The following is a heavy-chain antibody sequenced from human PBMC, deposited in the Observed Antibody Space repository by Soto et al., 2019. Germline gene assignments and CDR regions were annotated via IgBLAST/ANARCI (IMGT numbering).Heavy chain of an antibody. V-gene: IGHV3-15*01. D-gene: IGHD2-21*01. CDR2: IKSKSDSGTT. J-gene: IGHJ5*02. CDR3: ASARHIGP. CDR1: GFTFSNAW. Sequence: EVQLVESGGRLVKPGGSLRLSCATSGFTFSNAWMSWVRQAPGKGLEWVGRIKSKSDSGTTDYFAPVHGRFTISRDDSEDTLYLQMHSLRAEDTAIYYCASARHIGPWGQGTLVTVSS.